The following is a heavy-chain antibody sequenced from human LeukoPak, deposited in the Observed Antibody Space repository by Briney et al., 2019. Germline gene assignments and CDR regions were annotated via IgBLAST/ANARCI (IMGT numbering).Heavy chain of an antibody. CDR3: AREYCSGGSCYHDY. CDR1: GFTFSSYG. V-gene: IGHV3-33*01. Sequence: GRSLRLSCAASGFTFSSYGMHWVRQAPGKGLEWVAVIWYDGSNKYYADSVKGRFTISRDNSKNTLYLQMNSLRAEDMAVYYCAREYCSGGSCYHDYWGQGTLVTVSS. CDR2: IWYDGSNK. J-gene: IGHJ4*02. D-gene: IGHD2-15*01.